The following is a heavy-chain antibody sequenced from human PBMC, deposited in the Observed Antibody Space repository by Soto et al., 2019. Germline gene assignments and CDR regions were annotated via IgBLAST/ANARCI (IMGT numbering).Heavy chain of an antibody. CDR1: GYSISSGYY. Sequence: SETLSLTCAVSGYSISSGYYWGWIRQPPGKGLEWIGSVYHSGSTYYNPSLKRRVTISVDTSKNQFSLKLDSVTAADTAVYYCARNYDSSPDDAFDIWGQGTMVTVSS. J-gene: IGHJ3*02. D-gene: IGHD3-22*01. V-gene: IGHV4-38-2*01. CDR3: ARNYDSSPDDAFDI. CDR2: VYHSGST.